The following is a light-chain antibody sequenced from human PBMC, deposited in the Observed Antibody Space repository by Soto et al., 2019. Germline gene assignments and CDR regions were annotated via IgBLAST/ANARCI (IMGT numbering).Light chain of an antibody. J-gene: IGKJ4*01. CDR3: QQLKRYPLT. CDR2: GAY. V-gene: IGKV1-9*01. CDR1: QDINTF. Sequence: DIQLTQSPSFLSASVGDRVTITCRASQDINTFLAWYQQKPGKAPKLLIYGAYTLQSGVPFRFSGGGSGTEFTLTINSLQPEDLATYHCQQLKRYPLTFGGGTKVEIK.